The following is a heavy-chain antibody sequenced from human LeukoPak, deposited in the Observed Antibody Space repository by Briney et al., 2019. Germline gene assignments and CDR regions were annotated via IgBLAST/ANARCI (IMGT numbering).Heavy chain of an antibody. D-gene: IGHD4-17*01. CDR1: GFTVSSKY. Sequence: GGSLRLSCAASGFTVSSKYMSWVRQAPGKGLEWVSVIYSGGSIYYADSVKGRFTISRDNSQNTLYLQMNSLRAEDTAVYYCARFLGVTTSWYFDPWGRGTLVTVSS. CDR3: ARFLGVTTSWYFDP. V-gene: IGHV3-53*01. J-gene: IGHJ2*01. CDR2: IYSGGSI.